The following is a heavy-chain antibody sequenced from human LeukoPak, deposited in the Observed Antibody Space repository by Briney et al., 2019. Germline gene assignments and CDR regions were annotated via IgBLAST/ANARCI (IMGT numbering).Heavy chain of an antibody. J-gene: IGHJ3*02. CDR2: ISGDDGRT. Sequence: PGGSLRLSCTASGFTFNNYAMTWVRQAPGKGLKWVSSISGDDGRTYCADSVKGRFTISRDNSKNTLYLQMNSLRAEDTAVYYCAKAHPRVTEDAFDIWGQGAMVTVSS. V-gene: IGHV3-23*01. CDR1: GFTFNNYA. CDR3: AKAHPRVTEDAFDI.